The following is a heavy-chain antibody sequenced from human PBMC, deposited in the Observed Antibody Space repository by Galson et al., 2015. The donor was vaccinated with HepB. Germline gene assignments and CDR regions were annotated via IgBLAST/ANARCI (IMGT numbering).Heavy chain of an antibody. V-gene: IGHV4-59*01. CDR2: IYYSGST. D-gene: IGHD5-12*01. J-gene: IGHJ3*01. Sequence: ATLSLTCTVSGGSISSYYWSWLRQPPGKGLEWIGYIYYSGSTNYNPSLKSRVTISVDTSKNQCSLKLSSVTAADTAVYYCAREGYSGWHRIDYWGQGTMVTVSS. CDR3: AREGYSGWHRIDY. CDR1: GGSISSYY.